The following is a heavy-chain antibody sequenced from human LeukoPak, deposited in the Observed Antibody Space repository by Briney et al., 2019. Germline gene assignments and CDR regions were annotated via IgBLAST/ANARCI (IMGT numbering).Heavy chain of an antibody. Sequence: GGSLRLSCVVSGFTFSSSWMTWVRQAPGKGLEWVAHIKEDGTEQYYVDSLKGRFTISRDIAKNSVYLQMNSLKAEDTAVYYCARWSSGWEFDYWGQGTLVSVSS. CDR3: ARWSSGWEFDY. CDR2: IKEDGTEQ. J-gene: IGHJ4*02. D-gene: IGHD6-19*01. CDR1: GFTFSSSW. V-gene: IGHV3-7*05.